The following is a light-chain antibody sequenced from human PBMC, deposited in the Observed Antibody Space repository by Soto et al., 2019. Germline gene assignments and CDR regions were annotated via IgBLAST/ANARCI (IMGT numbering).Light chain of an antibody. V-gene: IGKV2-28*01. J-gene: IGKJ2*01. CDR1: QSLLHSNGYNY. Sequence: DIVMTQSPLSLPVTPGEPASISCRSSQSLLHSNGYNYLDWYLQKPGQSPQLLIYLGSNRASGVPDRFSGSGSGTDLTLKISTVEAEDVGVYYCMQALQTPPYTFGQGTKLEIK. CDR2: LGS. CDR3: MQALQTPPYT.